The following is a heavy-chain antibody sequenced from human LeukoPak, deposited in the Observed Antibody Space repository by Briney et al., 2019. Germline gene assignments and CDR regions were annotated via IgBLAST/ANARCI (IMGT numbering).Heavy chain of an antibody. J-gene: IGHJ3*02. D-gene: IGHD3-10*01. V-gene: IGHV1-18*01. Sequence: ASVTVSCKASGYTFTNYGISWVRQAPGQGLEWMGWISAYNGNTNYAQKLQGRVTMTTDTSTSTAYMEVRSLRSDDTAMYYCARQSFGSGSRDDALDIWGQGTMVTVSS. CDR2: ISAYNGNT. CDR3: ARQSFGSGSRDDALDI. CDR1: GYTFTNYG.